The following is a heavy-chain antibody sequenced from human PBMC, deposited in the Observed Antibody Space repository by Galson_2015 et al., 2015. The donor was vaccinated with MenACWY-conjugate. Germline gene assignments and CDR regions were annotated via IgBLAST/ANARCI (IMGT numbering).Heavy chain of an antibody. J-gene: IGHJ4*02. CDR2: IKADGSFS. Sequence: SLRLSCAASGFTFNNYWMHWVRQPPGKGLEWISYIKADGSFSNYADSVKGRFTISTDNAKNMVYLQMDGLGDEDTAVYFSARDNNWSFDSWGQGTLVTVSS. CDR1: GFTFNNYW. V-gene: IGHV3-74*01. CDR3: ARDNNWSFDS. D-gene: IGHD1-1*01.